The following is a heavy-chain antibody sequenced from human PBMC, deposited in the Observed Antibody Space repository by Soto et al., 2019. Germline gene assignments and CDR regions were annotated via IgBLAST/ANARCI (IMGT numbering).Heavy chain of an antibody. CDR2: IKQDGSER. CDR3: APDSGTSEY. CDR1: GFTFSTYW. D-gene: IGHD1-1*01. J-gene: IGHJ4*02. Sequence: PGGSLRLSCAASGFTFSTYWMSWVRHAPGKGLEWVSNIKQDGSERYYVDSVKGRFTSSRDNARNSMYLQMSGLRAEDTAVYYCAPDSGTSEYWGPGTLLTVSS. V-gene: IGHV3-7*01.